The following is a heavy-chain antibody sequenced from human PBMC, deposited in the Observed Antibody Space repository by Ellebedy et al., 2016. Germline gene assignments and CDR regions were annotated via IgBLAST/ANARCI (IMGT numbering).Heavy chain of an antibody. J-gene: IGHJ4*02. V-gene: IGHV2-5*02. D-gene: IGHD6-13*01. CDR2: IYWDDEK. Sequence: SGPTLVKPTQTLTLTCTFSGFSLTTSGVGVGWIRQPPGKALEWLALIYWDDEKRYSPSLKSRLTVTKDTSKNQVVLTMTNMDPVDTATYYCAHIISSLYGDYLPYWGQGTLVTVSS. CDR1: GFSLTTSGVG. CDR3: AHIISSLYGDYLPY.